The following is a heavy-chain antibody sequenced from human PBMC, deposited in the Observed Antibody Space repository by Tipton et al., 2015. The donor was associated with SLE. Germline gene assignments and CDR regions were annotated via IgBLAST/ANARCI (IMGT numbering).Heavy chain of an antibody. V-gene: IGHV4-4*07. CDR1: GGSISSYY. CDR3: ARTIVDPIAAAGPVAFDI. D-gene: IGHD6-13*01. Sequence: TLSLTCTVSGGSISSYYWSWIRQPAGKGLEWIGRIYTSGSTNYNPSLKSRVTMSVDTSKNQFSLKLSSVTAADTAVYYCARTIVDPIAAAGPVAFDIWGQGTMVTVSS. CDR2: IYTSGST. J-gene: IGHJ3*02.